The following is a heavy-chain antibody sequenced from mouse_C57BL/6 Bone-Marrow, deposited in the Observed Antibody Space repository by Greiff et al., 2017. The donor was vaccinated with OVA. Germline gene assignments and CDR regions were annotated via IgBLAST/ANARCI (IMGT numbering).Heavy chain of an antibody. CDR1: GYTFTDYY. V-gene: IGHV1-19*01. CDR2: INPYNGGT. CDR3: AYGSLYAMDY. Sequence: VQLQQSGPVLVKPGASVKMSCKASGYTFTDYYMNWVKQSHGKSLEWIGVINPYNGGTSYNQKFKGKATLTVDKSSSTAYMQLSSLTSEDSAVYYCAYGSLYAMDYWGQGTSVTVSS. J-gene: IGHJ4*01. D-gene: IGHD1-1*01.